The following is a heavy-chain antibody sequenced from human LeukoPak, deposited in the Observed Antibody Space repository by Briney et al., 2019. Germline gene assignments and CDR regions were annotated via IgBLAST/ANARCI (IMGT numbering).Heavy chain of an antibody. CDR3: AKEELYYYDSSGYSN. CDR1: GFTCSSYA. Sequence: GGSLRLXCAASGFTCSSYAMSWVRLAPGKGLESVSGISGSGGSTYYADSVKGRFTISRDNSKNTLYLQMNSLRAEDTAVYYCAKEELYYYDSSGYSNWGQGTLVTVSS. J-gene: IGHJ4*02. V-gene: IGHV3-23*01. D-gene: IGHD3-22*01. CDR2: ISGSGGST.